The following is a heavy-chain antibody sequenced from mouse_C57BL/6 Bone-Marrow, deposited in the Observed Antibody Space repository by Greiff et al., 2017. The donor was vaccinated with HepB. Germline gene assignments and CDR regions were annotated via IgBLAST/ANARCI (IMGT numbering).Heavy chain of an antibody. J-gene: IGHJ1*03. CDR2: INPNNGGT. Sequence: VQLQQSGPELVKPGASVKISCKASGYTFTDYYMNWVKQSHGKSLEWIGDINPNNGGTSYNQKFKGKATLTVDKSSSTAYMELRSLTSEDSAVYYCALITTVVAPYWYFDVWGTGTTVTVSS. CDR1: GYTFTDYY. CDR3: ALITTVVAPYWYFDV. D-gene: IGHD1-1*01. V-gene: IGHV1-26*01.